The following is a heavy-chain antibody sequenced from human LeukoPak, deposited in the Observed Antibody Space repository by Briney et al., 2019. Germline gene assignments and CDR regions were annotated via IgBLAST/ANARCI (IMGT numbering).Heavy chain of an antibody. CDR2: IYHSGST. CDR3: AGGVGYELTFFDY. J-gene: IGHJ4*02. CDR1: GGSISSSNW. D-gene: IGHD5-12*01. Sequence: SGTLSLTCAVSGGSISSSNWRSWVRQPPGKGLEWIGVIYHSGSTNYAPSLKSRVTISVDKSKNQFSLKLSSVTAADTAVYYCAGGVGYELTFFDYWGEGTLVTVSS. V-gene: IGHV4-4*02.